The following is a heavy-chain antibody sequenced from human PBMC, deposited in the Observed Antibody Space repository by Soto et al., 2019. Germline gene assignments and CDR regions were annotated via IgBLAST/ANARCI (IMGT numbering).Heavy chain of an antibody. CDR3: ARYRREAVAGYTLDN. J-gene: IGHJ4*02. D-gene: IGHD6-13*01. Sequence: SETLSLTCDVSGVSISSGNWWSWVRQPPGKGLEWIAEVYNDGSANYHPSLESRATISVDRSKNQFSLRLSSVTAADTGKYYCARYRREAVAGYTLDNWGQGMLVTVSS. CDR2: VYNDGSA. CDR1: GVSISSGNW. V-gene: IGHV4-4*02.